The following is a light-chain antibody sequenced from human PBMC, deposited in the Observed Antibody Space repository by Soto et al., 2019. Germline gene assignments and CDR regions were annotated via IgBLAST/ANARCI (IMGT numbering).Light chain of an antibody. Sequence: DIQMTQSLSTLSASVGDRVTITCRASQTTSSWLAWYQQKPGKAPKLLIYKASTLESGVPSRFSSSGSGTEFTLTISSLQPDDFATYYCQHYNNYPRTFGGGTKVDIK. CDR2: KAS. J-gene: IGKJ4*02. CDR3: QHYNNYPRT. V-gene: IGKV1-5*03. CDR1: QTTSSW.